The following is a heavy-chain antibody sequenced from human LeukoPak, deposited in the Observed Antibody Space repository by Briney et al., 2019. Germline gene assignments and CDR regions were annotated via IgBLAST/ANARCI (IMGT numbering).Heavy chain of an antibody. V-gene: IGHV3-11*06. Sequence: GGSLRLSCAASGFTFSSYEMSWIRQAPGKGLEWVSDISSSSSYTNYADSVKGRFTISRDNAKNSLYLQMNSLRAEDTAVYYCARDRRILWFGEDETGPNWFDPWGQGTLVTVSS. CDR2: ISSSSSYT. D-gene: IGHD3-10*01. CDR3: ARDRRILWFGEDETGPNWFDP. CDR1: GFTFSSYE. J-gene: IGHJ5*02.